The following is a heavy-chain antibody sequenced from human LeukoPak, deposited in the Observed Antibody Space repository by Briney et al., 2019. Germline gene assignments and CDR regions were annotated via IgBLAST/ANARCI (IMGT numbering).Heavy chain of an antibody. J-gene: IGHJ6*03. V-gene: IGHV1-46*01. CDR2: INPSGGST. D-gene: IGHD5-18*01. CDR3: ARQPRGTATDYYYYYYMDV. CDR1: GYTFTSYY. Sequence: ASVKVSCKASGYTFTSYYMHWVRQAPGQGLEWMGIINPSGGSTSYAQKFQGRVTMTRDTSTSTVYMELSSLRSEDTAVYYCARQPRGTATDYYYYYYMDVWGKGTTVTVSS.